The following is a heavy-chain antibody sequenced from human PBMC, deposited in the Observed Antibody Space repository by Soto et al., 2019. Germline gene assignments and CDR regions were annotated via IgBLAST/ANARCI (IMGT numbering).Heavy chain of an antibody. V-gene: IGHV3-30-3*01. CDR2: ISYDGSNK. J-gene: IGHJ6*02. D-gene: IGHD2-15*01. CDR1: GFTFSSYA. CDR3: AREEVAGMDV. Sequence: QVQLVESGGGVVQPGRSLRLSCAASGFTFSSYAMHWVRQAPGKGLEWVAVISYDGSNKYYADSVKGRFTISRDNSKNTLYLQMNSLRAEDTAVYYCAREEVAGMDVWGQGTTVTVSS.